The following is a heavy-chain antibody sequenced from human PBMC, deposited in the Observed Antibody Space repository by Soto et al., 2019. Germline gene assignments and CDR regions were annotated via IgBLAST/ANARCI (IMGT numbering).Heavy chain of an antibody. J-gene: IGHJ6*02. CDR2: IIPIFGTA. CDR3: ARGNDIQDIAAAATNYGTDV. V-gene: IGHV1-69*13. CDR1: GGTFSSYA. D-gene: IGHD6-13*01. Sequence: SVKVSCKASGGTFSSYAISWVRQAPGQGLEWMGGIIPIFGTANYAQKFQGRVTITADESTSTAYMELSSLRSEDTAVYYCARGNDIQDIAAAATNYGTDVRGQGTTVTSP.